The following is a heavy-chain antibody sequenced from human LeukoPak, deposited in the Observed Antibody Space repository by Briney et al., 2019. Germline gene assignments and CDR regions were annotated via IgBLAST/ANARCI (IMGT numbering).Heavy chain of an antibody. CDR1: GFTFSDYY. CDR2: ISSSGSTI. Sequence: PGGSLRLSCAASGFTFSDYYMSWIRRAPGKWLQWFSYISSSGSTIFYADSVKGRFTISRDNAKNSLYLQMNSLRAEDAAVYYCARRPHYYYYGMEVWGQGTTVTVSS. V-gene: IGHV3-11*01. CDR3: ARRPHYYYYGMEV. J-gene: IGHJ6*02.